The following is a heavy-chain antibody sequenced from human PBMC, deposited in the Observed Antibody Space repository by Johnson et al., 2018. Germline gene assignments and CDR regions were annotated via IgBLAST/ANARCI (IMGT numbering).Heavy chain of an antibody. D-gene: IGHD2/OR15-2a*01. J-gene: IGHJ3*02. CDR1: GYTFTRHY. V-gene: IGHV1-46*01. Sequence: QVQLVESGAEVKKPGASVKVSCKASGYTFTRHYMHWVRQAPGQGLEWMGIINPSGGSTSYAQKFQGRVTLTRDTSTSTGYMELSSLRTEDTAMYYCAVNSDAFDIWGQGTMVTVSS. CDR2: INPSGGST. CDR3: AVNSDAFDI.